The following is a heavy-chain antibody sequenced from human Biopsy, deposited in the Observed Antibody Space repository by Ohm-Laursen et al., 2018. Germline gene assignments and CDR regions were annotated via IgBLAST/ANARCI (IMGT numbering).Heavy chain of an antibody. Sequence: SLRLSCSASGFTLSYYSMTWVRQAPGKGLEWVSVIYLGGTTYYADSVKGRFTISRDNSKNMVYLQMNSLRAEDTAVYYCATELTKANGWNYFDYWGQGTLVTVSS. D-gene: IGHD2-15*01. J-gene: IGHJ4*02. CDR3: ATELTKANGWNYFDY. V-gene: IGHV3-53*01. CDR1: GFTLSYYS. CDR2: IYLGGTT.